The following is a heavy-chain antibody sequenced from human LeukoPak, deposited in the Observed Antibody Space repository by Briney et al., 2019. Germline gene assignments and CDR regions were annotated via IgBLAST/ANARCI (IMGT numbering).Heavy chain of an antibody. CDR1: GFSFTCYA. V-gene: IGHV3-23*01. CDR3: ARDNWLQSSFDY. J-gene: IGHJ4*02. CDR2: ISDAGGST. Sequence: GGSLRLSCAASGFSFTCYAMSWVRQAPGKGLEWVSAISDAGGSTYYTDSVKGRFTISRENAQNSLYLQMNSLRAGDTAVYYCARDNWLQSSFDYWGQGTLVTVSS. D-gene: IGHD5-24*01.